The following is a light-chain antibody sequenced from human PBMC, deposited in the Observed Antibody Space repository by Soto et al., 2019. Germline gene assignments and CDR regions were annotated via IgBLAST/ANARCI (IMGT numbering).Light chain of an antibody. CDR2: GAS. J-gene: IGKJ1*01. CDR3: QQYNNWPRT. V-gene: IGKV3-15*01. CDR1: QSVSSS. Sequence: EIVMTQSPATLSVSPGERATLSCRASQSVSSSLAWYQQKPGQAPRLLIYGASTRATGIPARFSGSGSGTEYTPTISSLQSEDFAVYYCQQYNNWPRTFGQGTKVEIK.